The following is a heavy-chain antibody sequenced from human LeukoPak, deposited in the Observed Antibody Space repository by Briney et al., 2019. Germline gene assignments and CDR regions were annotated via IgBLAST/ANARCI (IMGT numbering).Heavy chain of an antibody. D-gene: IGHD2-15*01. CDR2: ISAYNGNT. CDR3: ARLGYCSGGSCAYYYYGMDV. CDR1: GSTFTSYG. J-gene: IGHJ6*02. Sequence: ASVKVSCKASGSTFTSYGISWVRQAPGQGLEWMGWISAYNGNTNYAQKLQGRVTMTTDTSTSTAYMELRSLRSDDTAVYYCARLGYCSGGSCAYYYYGMDVWGQGTTVTVSS. V-gene: IGHV1-18*01.